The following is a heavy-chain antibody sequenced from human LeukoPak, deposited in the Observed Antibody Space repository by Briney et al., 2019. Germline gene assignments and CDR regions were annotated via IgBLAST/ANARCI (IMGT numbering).Heavy chain of an antibody. Sequence: PGGSLRLSCAASGFTFSSYEMNWVRQAPGKGLEWVSYISSSGSTIYYADSVKGRFTISRDNAKNSLYLQMNSLRAEDTAVYYCARDGGSSSMLHYYYLDVWGKGTTVAVSS. J-gene: IGHJ6*03. V-gene: IGHV3-48*03. CDR2: ISSSGSTI. CDR3: ARDGGSSSMLHYYYLDV. CDR1: GFTFSSYE. D-gene: IGHD6-6*01.